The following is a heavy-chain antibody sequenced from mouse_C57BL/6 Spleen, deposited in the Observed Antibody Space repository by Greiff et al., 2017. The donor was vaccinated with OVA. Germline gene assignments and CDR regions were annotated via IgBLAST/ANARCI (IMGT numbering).Heavy chain of an antibody. D-gene: IGHD2-14*01. CDR2: ISSGGDYI. CDR1: GFTFSSYA. J-gene: IGHJ4*01. Sequence: EVQGVESGEGLVKPGGSLKLSCAASGFTFSSYAMSWVRQTPEKRLEWVAYISSGGDYIYYADTVKGRFTISRDNARNTLYLQMSSLKSEDTAMYYCTRDEDYRGRYYAMDYWGQGTSVTVSS. V-gene: IGHV5-9-1*02. CDR3: TRDEDYRGRYYAMDY.